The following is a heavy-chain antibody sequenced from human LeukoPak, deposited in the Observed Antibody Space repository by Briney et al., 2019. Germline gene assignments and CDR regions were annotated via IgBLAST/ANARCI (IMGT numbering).Heavy chain of an antibody. CDR2: IYSGGDT. D-gene: IGHD3-10*01. V-gene: IGHV3-53*01. CDR1: GFSFSTKY. J-gene: IGHJ2*01. CDR3: ARVGDHYHWYLDL. Sequence: GGSLRLSCAASGFSFSTKYMNWVRQAPGKGLEWVSIIYSGGDTYYSDSVKGRFTISRDTSKNTLFLHMNNLRVEDTAVYFCARVGDHYHWYLDLWGRGTLVSVSS.